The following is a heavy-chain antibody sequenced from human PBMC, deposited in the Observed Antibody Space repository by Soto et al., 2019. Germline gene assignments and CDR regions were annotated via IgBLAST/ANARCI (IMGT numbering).Heavy chain of an antibody. CDR2: IIPIFGTS. V-gene: IGHV1-69*13. J-gene: IGHJ4*02. CDR3: ARGTVATTRLSPDY. Sequence: SVKVSCKASGYTFTSYGISWVRQAPGQGLEWMGGIIPIFGTSNYAQKFQGRVTITADESTGTVYLELRALRSEDTAVYYCARGTVATTRLSPDYWGQGTLVTVSS. CDR1: GYTFTSYG. D-gene: IGHD5-12*01.